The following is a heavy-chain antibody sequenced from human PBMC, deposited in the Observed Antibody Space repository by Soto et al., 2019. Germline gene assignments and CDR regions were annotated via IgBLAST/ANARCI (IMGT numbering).Heavy chain of an antibody. V-gene: IGHV4-31*03. CDR3: ASRDYGYTFNI. CDR1: GCSVTGGGFC. Sequence: KTXETLSLTCTVSGCSVTGGGFCWSWIRQHPGEGLEFIGYMCYSGSTNYNPSLKSRVAISIDTSKNQFSLTLTFVTAADTAVYYCASRDYGYTFNIWGQGTMVTVSS. D-gene: IGHD4-17*01. CDR2: MCYSGST. J-gene: IGHJ3*02.